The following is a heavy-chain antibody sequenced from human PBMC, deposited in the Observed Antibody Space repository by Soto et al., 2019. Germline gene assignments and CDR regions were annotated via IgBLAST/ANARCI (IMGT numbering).Heavy chain of an antibody. J-gene: IGHJ1*01. D-gene: IGHD3-16*01. Sequence: PGGSLRLSCAASGFTFSSYSMNWVRQAPGKGLEWVSSINSRSSYIYYADSVKGRFTISRDNAKNSLYLQMNSLRGEDTAVYYCASDRSHLCEPDQYFQPWGQGTRVTVSS. CDR2: INSRSSYI. V-gene: IGHV3-21*01. CDR3: ASDRSHLCEPDQYFQP. CDR1: GFTFSSYS.